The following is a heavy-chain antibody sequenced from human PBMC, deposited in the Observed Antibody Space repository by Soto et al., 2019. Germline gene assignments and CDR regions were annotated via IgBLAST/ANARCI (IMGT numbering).Heavy chain of an antibody. J-gene: IGHJ6*02. CDR1: GFTFSGYA. Sequence: GGSLRLSCGASGFTFSGYAMRWVRQAPGKGLEWVAVISYDGSNKYYADSVKGRFTISRDNSKNTLYLQMDSLRAEDTAVYYCARVRRGGMDVWGQGTTVTVSS. V-gene: IGHV3-30-3*01. CDR3: ARVRRGGMDV. D-gene: IGHD3-16*01. CDR2: ISYDGSNK.